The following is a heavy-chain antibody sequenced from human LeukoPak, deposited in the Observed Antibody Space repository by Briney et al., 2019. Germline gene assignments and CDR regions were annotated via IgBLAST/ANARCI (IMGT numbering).Heavy chain of an antibody. CDR1: GFTVSSNH. CDR2: INHSGST. J-gene: IGHJ5*02. V-gene: IGHV4-34*01. CDR3: ARRGHFKWFDP. Sequence: GSLRLSCAVSGFTVSSNHMSWVRQPPGKGLEWIGEINHSGSTNYNPSLKSRVTISVDTSKNQFSLKLSSVTAADTAVYYCARRGHFKWFDPWGQGTLVTVSS.